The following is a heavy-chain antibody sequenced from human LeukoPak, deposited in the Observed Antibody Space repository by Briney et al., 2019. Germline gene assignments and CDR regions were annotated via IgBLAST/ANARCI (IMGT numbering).Heavy chain of an antibody. J-gene: IGHJ4*02. Sequence: ESGPTLVKPSETLSLTCTVSGGSISSYYWSWIRQPPGKGLEWIGYIYYSGSTNYNPSLKSRVTISVDTSKNQFSLKLSSVTAADTAVYYCARVSSLAPGPVVVAGYFDYWGQGALVTVSS. D-gene: IGHD2-15*01. CDR2: IYYSGST. V-gene: IGHV4-59*01. CDR1: GGSISSYY. CDR3: ARVSSLAPGPVVVAGYFDY.